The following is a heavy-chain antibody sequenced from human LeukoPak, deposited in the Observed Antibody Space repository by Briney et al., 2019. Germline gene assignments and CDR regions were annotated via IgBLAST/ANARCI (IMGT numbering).Heavy chain of an antibody. V-gene: IGHV3-30*18. CDR1: GFTFSSYG. D-gene: IGHD3-9*01. Sequence: GGSLRLSCAASGFTFSSYGMHWVRQAPGKGLEWVAVISYDGSNKYYADSVKGRFTISRDNSKNTLYLQMNSLRAEDTAVYYCAKDTEGVLRYFDWLFEPGGFDYWGQGTLVTVSS. CDR2: ISYDGSNK. CDR3: AKDTEGVLRYFDWLFEPGGFDY. J-gene: IGHJ4*02.